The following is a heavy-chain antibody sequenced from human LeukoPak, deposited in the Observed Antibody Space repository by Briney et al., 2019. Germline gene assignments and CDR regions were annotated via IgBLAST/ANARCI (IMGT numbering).Heavy chain of an antibody. D-gene: IGHD6-13*01. V-gene: IGHV4-30-2*01. CDR3: ARGIAAAGTPSGNWFDP. J-gene: IGHJ5*02. Sequence: SETLSLTCAASGGSISSGGYSWSWIRQPPGQGLEWIGYIYHSGITYYNPSLKSRVTISVDRSKNQFSLKLSSVTAADTAVYYCARGIAAAGTPSGNWFDPWGQGNLVTVSS. CDR2: IYHSGIT. CDR1: GGSISSGGYS.